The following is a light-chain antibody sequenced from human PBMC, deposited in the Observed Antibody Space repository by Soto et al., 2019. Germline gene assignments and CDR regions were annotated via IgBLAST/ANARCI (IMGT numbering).Light chain of an antibody. CDR1: SRDVGGYNS. J-gene: IGLJ1*01. CDR3: SSYTTGGSYV. CDR2: DVS. V-gene: IGLV2-14*01. Sequence: QSVLTQPASVSGSPGLSIAISCTGTSRDVGGYNSVSWYQQQPGKVPKLIIYDVSSRPSGVSNRFSGSKSGNTASLTISGLQAEYEGDYYCSSYTTGGSYVFGTGTKLTVL.